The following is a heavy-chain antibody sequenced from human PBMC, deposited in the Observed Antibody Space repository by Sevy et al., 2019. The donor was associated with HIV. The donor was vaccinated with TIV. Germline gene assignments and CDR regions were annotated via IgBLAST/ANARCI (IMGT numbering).Heavy chain of an antibody. CDR1: GFTFSSYS. CDR2: ISSSSSYI. Sequence: GGSLRLSCAASGFTFSSYSMNWVRQAPGKGLEWVSSISSSSSYIYYADSVKGRFTISRDNAKNSLYLQMNSLRAEDTAVYYCARDGPVDIAMANYYYYYGMDVWGQGTTVTVSS. V-gene: IGHV3-21*01. J-gene: IGHJ6*02. CDR3: ARDGPVDIAMANYYYYYGMDV. D-gene: IGHD5-18*01.